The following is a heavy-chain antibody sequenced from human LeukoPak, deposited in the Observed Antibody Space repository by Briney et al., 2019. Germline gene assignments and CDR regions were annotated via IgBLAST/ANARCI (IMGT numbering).Heavy chain of an antibody. V-gene: IGHV3-33*01. CDR1: GFTFTSDG. Sequence: GGSLRLSCASSGFTFTSDGIPWVLQAPSNWLGWVEFIWYDGSNKYYAESVKARFPISRDNSKNTLYLQMNRLRAEDTVLYQAESGIRYSDYWGQGTLVTVSS. D-gene: IGHD3-9*01. CDR3: ESGIRYSDY. CDR2: IWYDGSNK. J-gene: IGHJ4*02.